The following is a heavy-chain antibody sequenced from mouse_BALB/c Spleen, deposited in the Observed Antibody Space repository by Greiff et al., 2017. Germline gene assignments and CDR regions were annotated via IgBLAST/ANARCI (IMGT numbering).Heavy chain of an antibody. J-gene: IGHJ3*01. D-gene: IGHD1-1*01. CDR1: GFNIKDYY. V-gene: IGHV14-4*02. Sequence: EVKLMESGAELVRSGASVKLSCTASGFNIKDYYMHWVKQRPEQGLEWIGWIDPENGDTEYAPKFQGKATMTADTSSNTAYLQLSSLTSEDTAVYYCKSIITLVVPSAYWGQGTLVTVSA. CDR3: KSIITLVVPSAY. CDR2: IDPENGDT.